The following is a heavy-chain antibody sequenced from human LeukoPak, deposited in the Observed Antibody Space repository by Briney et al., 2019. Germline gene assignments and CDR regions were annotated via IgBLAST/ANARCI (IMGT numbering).Heavy chain of an antibody. CDR1: GFTFSDYY. J-gene: IGHJ4*02. V-gene: IGHV3-11*04. D-gene: IGHD3-10*01. CDR3: ARNGYASGTYIDY. Sequence: PGGSLRLSCAASGFTFSDYYMSWIRQAPGKGLEWVSYITSSSSTIYYADSVKGRFTISRDSAKNSLYLQMSSLRDEDTAVYYCARNGYASGTYIDYWGQGALVTVSS. CDR2: ITSSSSTI.